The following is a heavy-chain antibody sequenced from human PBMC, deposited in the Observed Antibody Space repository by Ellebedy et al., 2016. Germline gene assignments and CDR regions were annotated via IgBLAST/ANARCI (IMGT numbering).Heavy chain of an antibody. CDR3: ARACSGGSCYGDAFDI. Sequence: HTGGSLRLSCAASGFTFSSYWMHWVRQAPGKGLVWVSRINSDGSSTSYADSVKGRFTISRDNAKNTLYLQMNSLRAEDTAVYYCARACSGGSCYGDAFDIWGQGTMVTVSS. J-gene: IGHJ3*02. CDR1: GFTFSSYW. V-gene: IGHV3-74*01. CDR2: INSDGSST. D-gene: IGHD2-15*01.